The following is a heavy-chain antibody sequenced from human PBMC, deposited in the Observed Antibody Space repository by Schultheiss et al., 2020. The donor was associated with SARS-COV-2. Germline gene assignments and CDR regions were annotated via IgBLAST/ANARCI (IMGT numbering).Heavy chain of an antibody. Sequence: GGSLRLSCAASGFTFSSYAMSWVRQAPGKGLEWVSGISGRGTDTDYTDSVKGRLTISRDNSRNTVYLQMNSLSAEDTAVYYCAKTYSRGWGAFDNWGQGTLVTVSS. CDR3: AKTYSRGWGAFDN. D-gene: IGHD6-19*01. CDR2: ISGRGTDT. CDR1: GFTFSSYA. V-gene: IGHV3-23*01. J-gene: IGHJ4*02.